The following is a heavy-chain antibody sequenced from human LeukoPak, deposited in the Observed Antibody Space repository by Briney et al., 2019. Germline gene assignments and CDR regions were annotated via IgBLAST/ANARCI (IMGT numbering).Heavy chain of an antibody. CDR3: ARDLGSSYCSSTSCYPLDAFDI. CDR2: INPSGGST. J-gene: IGHJ3*02. CDR1: GYTFTSYY. D-gene: IGHD2-2*01. Sequence: ASVKVSCKASGYTFTSYYMHWVRQAPGQGLEWMGIINPSGGSTSYAQKFQGRVTMTRDTSTSTVYMELSSLRSEDTAVYYCARDLGSSYCSSTSCYPLDAFDIWGQGTMVTVSS. V-gene: IGHV1-46*01.